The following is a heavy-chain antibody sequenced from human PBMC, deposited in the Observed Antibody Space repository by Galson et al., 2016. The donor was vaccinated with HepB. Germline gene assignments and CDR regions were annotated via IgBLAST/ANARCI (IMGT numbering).Heavy chain of an antibody. D-gene: IGHD6-19*01. CDR3: ARGSYSSDWYRSSAYDFGMDV. CDR2: IYTAGDT. Sequence: SLRLSCAASGFTFSNYDMHWVRQAPGKGLEWVSSIYTAGDTNYQDSVEGRFTVSRENAKDSVYLHMNSLRAGDTVVYFCARGSYSSDWYRSSAYDFGMDVWGKGTPVTVPS. V-gene: IGHV3-13*01. CDR1: GFTFSNYD. J-gene: IGHJ6*04.